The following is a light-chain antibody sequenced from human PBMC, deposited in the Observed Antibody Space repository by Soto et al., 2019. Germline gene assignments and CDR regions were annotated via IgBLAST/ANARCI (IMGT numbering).Light chain of an antibody. CDR3: QLYGRSPMYT. Sequence: EIVMTQSPATLSVSPGERATLSCRASQSVSSNLAWYQQKPGQAPRLLMYAAANRATGIPDRFSGSGSGKDFTLTISRLEPEDFAVYYCQLYGRSPMYTFGQGTRLEIK. CDR2: AAA. V-gene: IGKV3-20*01. CDR1: QSVSSN. J-gene: IGKJ2*01.